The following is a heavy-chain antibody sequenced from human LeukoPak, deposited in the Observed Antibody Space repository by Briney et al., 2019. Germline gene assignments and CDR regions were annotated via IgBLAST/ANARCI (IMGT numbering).Heavy chain of an antibody. Sequence: GGSLRLSCAASGFTFTSFAMNWARQAPGKGLEWVSVISGSGYTTHYADSVKGRFTISRDNFKNMVYLEMNSLRAEDTAVYYCAKKRYESGTTPPGYLDVWGQGTTVTVSS. V-gene: IGHV3-23*01. J-gene: IGHJ6*02. CDR1: GFTFTSFA. CDR3: AKKRYESGTTPPGYLDV. D-gene: IGHD1-26*01. CDR2: ISGSGYTT.